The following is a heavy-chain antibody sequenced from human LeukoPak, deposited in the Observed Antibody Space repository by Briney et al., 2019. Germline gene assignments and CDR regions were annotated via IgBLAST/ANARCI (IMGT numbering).Heavy chain of an antibody. D-gene: IGHD1-1*01. Sequence: ASVKVSCKTSGYTFSNYGISWVRQAPGQGLEWMGWITAYNGNRLYAQRFQGRITLTTDTSTSTSYMELRSLEYDDTAIYYCARDNDKVVDHWGQGTLDTVSS. J-gene: IGHJ4*01. CDR1: GYTFSNYG. CDR3: ARDNDKVVDH. V-gene: IGHV1-18*01. CDR2: ITAYNGNR.